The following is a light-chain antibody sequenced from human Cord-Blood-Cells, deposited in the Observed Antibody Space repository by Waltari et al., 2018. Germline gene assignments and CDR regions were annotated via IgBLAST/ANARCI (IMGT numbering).Light chain of an antibody. CDR2: DAS. V-gene: IGKV1-33*01. J-gene: IGKJ4*01. CDR1: QDISNS. CDR3: QQYDNLPPLT. Sequence: DIQMTQSPSSLSASVGDRVTIPCQAIQDISNSLNWYQQKPGKAPKLLLYDASNLETGVPSRFSGSGSGTDFTFTISSLQPEDIATYYCQQYDNLPPLTFGGGTKVEIK.